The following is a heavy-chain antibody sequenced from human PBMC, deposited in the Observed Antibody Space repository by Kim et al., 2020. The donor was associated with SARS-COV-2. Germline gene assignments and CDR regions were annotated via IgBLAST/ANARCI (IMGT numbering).Heavy chain of an antibody. CDR3: ARDPYSFGTPFDY. CDR1: GGSFSGYY. V-gene: IGHV4-34*01. Sequence: SETLSLTCAVYGGSFSGYYWSWIRQPPGKGLEWIGEINHSGSTNYNPSLKSRVTISVDTSKNQFSLKLSSVTAADTAVYYCARDPYSFGTPFDYWGQGTL. J-gene: IGHJ4*02. D-gene: IGHD5-18*01. CDR2: INHSGST.